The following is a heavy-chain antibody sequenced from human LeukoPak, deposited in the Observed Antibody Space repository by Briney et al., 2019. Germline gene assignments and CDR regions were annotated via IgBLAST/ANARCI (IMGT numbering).Heavy chain of an antibody. CDR3: ARLGPKVGAASYSYYMDV. J-gene: IGHJ6*03. CDR2: TYYRSKWYN. CDR1: GDSVSSNSAA. V-gene: IGHV6-1*01. Sequence: SQTLSLTCAISGDSVSSNSAAWNWIRQSPSRGLEWLGRTYYRSKWYNDYAVSVKSRITINPDTSKNQFSLQLNSVTPDDTAIYYCARLGPKVGAASYSYYMDVWGKGTTVIISS. D-gene: IGHD1-26*01.